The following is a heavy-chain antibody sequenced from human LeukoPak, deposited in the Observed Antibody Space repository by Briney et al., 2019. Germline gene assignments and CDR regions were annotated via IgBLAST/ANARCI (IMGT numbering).Heavy chain of an antibody. CDR1: GFTFSSYG. V-gene: IGHV3-30*02. CDR2: IRYDGSNK. CDR3: AKVKEAMVRGVNYYYYYYMDV. J-gene: IGHJ6*03. D-gene: IGHD3-10*01. Sequence: GGSLRLSCAASGFTFSSYGMHWVRQAPGKGLEWVAFIRYDGSNKYYADSVKGRFTISRDNSKNTLYLQMNSLRAEDTAVYYCAKVKEAMVRGVNYYYYYYMDVWGKGTTVTISS.